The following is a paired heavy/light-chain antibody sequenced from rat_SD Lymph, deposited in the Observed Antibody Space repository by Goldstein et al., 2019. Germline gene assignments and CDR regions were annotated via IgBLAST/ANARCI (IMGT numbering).Light chain of an antibody. Sequence: DVVMTQTPVSLSVSLGGQVSISCRSSQSLVHNNGNTYLSWYLQKPGQSPQLLIYKVSNRFSGISDRFSGSGSGTDFTLKISRVEPDDLGVYYCGQGTQYPYTFGAGTKLELK. J-gene: IGKJ2-3*01. V-gene: IGKV1S21*01. CDR3: GQGTQYPYT. CDR2: KVS. CDR1: QSLVHNNGNTY.
Heavy chain of an antibody. J-gene: IGHJ2*01. V-gene: IGHV5-34*01. CDR3: ARLGQPRDYFDY. CDR2: ISSSSSYI. CDR1: GFTFSNYG. Sequence: EVQLVESGGGLVQPGRSLKLSCVASGFTFSNYGMNWIRQAPGKGLEWVASISSSSSYIYYADTVKGRFTISRDNAKNTLYLQMTSLRSEDTALYYCARLGQPRDYFDYWGQGVMVTVSS. D-gene: IGHD1-10*01.